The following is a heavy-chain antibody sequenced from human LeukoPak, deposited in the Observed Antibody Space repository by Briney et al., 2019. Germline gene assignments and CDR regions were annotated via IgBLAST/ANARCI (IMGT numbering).Heavy chain of an antibody. D-gene: IGHD3-16*01. CDR1: GFTFSGYA. Sequence: GRSLRLSCAASGFTFSGYAMHWVRQAPGKGLEWVAVISYDGSNQYYADSVKGRFTISRDHSKNTLYLQMNSLRAEDTAVYYCARVLGNHVWGNSRWKGWFDPWGQGTLVTVSS. CDR2: ISYDGSNQ. J-gene: IGHJ5*02. CDR3: ARVLGNHVWGNSRWKGWFDP. V-gene: IGHV3-30*04.